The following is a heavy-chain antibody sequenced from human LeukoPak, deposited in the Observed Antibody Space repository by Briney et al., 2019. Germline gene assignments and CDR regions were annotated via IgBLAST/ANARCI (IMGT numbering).Heavy chain of an antibody. D-gene: IGHD5-18*01. CDR1: GYTFTDYY. Sequence: ASVKVSCKASGYTFTDYYMHWVRQAPGQGLGWMGWINPNNDDTNYAQKFQGRVTMTRDTSISTAYMELSRLTSDDTAVYYCARRGSGYGYDYWGQGTLVTVSS. CDR2: INPNNDDT. CDR3: ARRGSGYGYDY. V-gene: IGHV1-2*02. J-gene: IGHJ4*02.